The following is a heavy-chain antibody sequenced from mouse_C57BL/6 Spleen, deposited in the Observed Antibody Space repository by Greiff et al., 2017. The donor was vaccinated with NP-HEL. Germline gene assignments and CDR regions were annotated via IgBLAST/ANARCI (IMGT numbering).Heavy chain of an antibody. CDR2: IYPGSGST. CDR3: ARFSGYLDY. Sequence: QVHVKQPGAELVKPGASVKMSCKASGYTFTSYWITWVKQRPGQGLEWIGDIYPGSGSTNYNEKFKSKATLTVDTSSSTAYMQLSSLTSEDSAVYYCARFSGYLDYWGQGTTLTVSS. J-gene: IGHJ2*01. CDR1: GYTFTSYW. V-gene: IGHV1-55*01. D-gene: IGHD2-2*01.